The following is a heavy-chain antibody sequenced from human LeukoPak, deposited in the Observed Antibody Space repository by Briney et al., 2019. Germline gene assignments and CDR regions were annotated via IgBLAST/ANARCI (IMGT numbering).Heavy chain of an antibody. Sequence: GGSLRLSCATSGFTFSSYSMNWVRQAPGKGLEWVSYIRSSGSAIYYADSVKGRFTISTDNAENSLYLQMNSLRVEDTAVYYCVRDPHALDYWGQGTLVTVSS. CDR1: GFTFSSYS. CDR2: IRSSGSAI. D-gene: IGHD2-8*01. CDR3: VRDPHALDY. J-gene: IGHJ4*02. V-gene: IGHV3-48*01.